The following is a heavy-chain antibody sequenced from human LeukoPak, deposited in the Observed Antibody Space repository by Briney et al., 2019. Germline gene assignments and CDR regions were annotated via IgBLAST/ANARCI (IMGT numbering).Heavy chain of an antibody. V-gene: IGHV1-8*01. Sequence: ASVKVSCKASGYTFTSYDINWVRQATGQGLEWMGWMNPNSGNTGYAQKFQGRVTMTRNASISTAYMELSSLRSEDTAVYYCARGFRLSRSNRWFDPWGQGTLVTVSS. J-gene: IGHJ5*02. CDR1: GYTFTSYD. CDR2: MNPNSGNT. D-gene: IGHD1-26*01. CDR3: ARGFRLSRSNRWFDP.